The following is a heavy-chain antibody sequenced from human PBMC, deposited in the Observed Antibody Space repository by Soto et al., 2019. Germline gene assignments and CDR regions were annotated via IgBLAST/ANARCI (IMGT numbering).Heavy chain of an antibody. CDR3: AHSNSDSSGYYNPFDY. D-gene: IGHD3-22*01. J-gene: IGHJ4*02. CDR1: GFSLSTSGVG. V-gene: IGHV2-5*02. Sequence: QITLKESGPPLVKPTQTLTLTCTFSGFSLSTSGVGVGWIRQPPGKALEWLALIYWDDDKRYSPSLKSRLTITQDTSKNQVVLTMTNMDPVDTATYYCAHSNSDSSGYYNPFDYWGQGTLVTVSS. CDR2: IYWDDDK.